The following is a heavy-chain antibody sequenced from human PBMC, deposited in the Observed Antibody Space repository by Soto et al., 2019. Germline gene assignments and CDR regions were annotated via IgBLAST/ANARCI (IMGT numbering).Heavy chain of an antibody. CDR3: ARSPRITMIVVVTQGALDI. D-gene: IGHD3-22*01. Sequence: QVQLVQSGAEVKKPGSSVKVSCKASGGTFSSYAISWVRQAPGQGLEWMGGIIPIFGTANYAQKFQGRVTITADESTSTAYMELSSLRSEDTAVYYCARSPRITMIVVVTQGALDIWGQGTMVTVSS. V-gene: IGHV1-69*01. J-gene: IGHJ3*02. CDR1: GGTFSSYA. CDR2: IIPIFGTA.